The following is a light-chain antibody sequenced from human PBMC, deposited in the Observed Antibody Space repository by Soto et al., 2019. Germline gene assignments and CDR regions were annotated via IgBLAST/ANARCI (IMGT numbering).Light chain of an antibody. Sequence: AIQMPQSPSSLSASVGDRVTITCRASQYIRDEVAWYQQRAGKAPHLLIYEATTLHSGVPSRFSGSGSGTDFSLTISGLQPEDFTTYYCLQNFDYLFPFGQVARPEIK. CDR2: EAT. V-gene: IGKV1-6*01. CDR3: LQNFDYLFP. CDR1: QYIRDE. J-gene: IGKJ5*01.